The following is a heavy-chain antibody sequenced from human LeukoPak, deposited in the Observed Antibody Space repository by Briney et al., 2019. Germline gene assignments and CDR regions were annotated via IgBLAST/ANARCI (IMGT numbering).Heavy chain of an antibody. CDR3: ARGSIVGATFDYFDY. CDR2: INPNSGGT. V-gene: IGHV1-2*02. CDR1: GYTFTGYY. J-gene: IGHJ4*02. Sequence: ASVKVSCKASGYTFTGYYIHWVRQAPGQGLEWMGWINPNSGGTNYAQKFQGRVTMTRDTSISTAYMDLSRLRSGDTAVYYCARGSIVGATFDYFDYWGQGTRVTVSS. D-gene: IGHD1-26*01.